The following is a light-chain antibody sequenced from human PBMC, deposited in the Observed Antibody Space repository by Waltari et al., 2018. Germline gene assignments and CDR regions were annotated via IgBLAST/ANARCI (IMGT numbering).Light chain of an antibody. V-gene: IGKV3-20*01. CDR3: QHYGASPGLT. CDR2: GAS. Sequence: IVLTQSPGTLSFSPGERATLSCRASQSLSNDYLAWFQHKPGQAPRLLISGASSRATGIPDRFSGSGSGTDFTLAISRLEPDDFAVYYCQHYGASPGLTFGGGTKVEIK. J-gene: IGKJ4*01. CDR1: QSLSNDY.